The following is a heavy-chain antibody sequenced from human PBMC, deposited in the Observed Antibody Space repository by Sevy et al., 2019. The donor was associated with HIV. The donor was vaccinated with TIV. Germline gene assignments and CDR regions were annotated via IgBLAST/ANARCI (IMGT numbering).Heavy chain of an antibody. V-gene: IGHV3-23*01. D-gene: IGHD2-8*02. CDR1: GFTFSKYS. CDR2: FSFGCGEI. CDR3: AREGCTEPHDY. Sequence: GGSLRLSCAASGFTFSKYSMSWVRQPPGKGLEWVSTFSFGCGEINYADSVKGRFTISRDNSKSSVYLQMNNLRPEDTAVYYCAREGCTEPHDYWGQGTLVTVSS. J-gene: IGHJ4*02.